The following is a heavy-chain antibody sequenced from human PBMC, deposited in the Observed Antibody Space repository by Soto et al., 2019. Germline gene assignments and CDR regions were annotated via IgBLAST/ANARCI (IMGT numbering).Heavy chain of an antibody. CDR2: IYHSGST. Sequence: PSETLSLTCAVSSGSISSSNWWSWVRQPPGKGLEWIGEIYHSGSTNYNPSLKSRVTMSRDISKNTLYLQMDSLRPEDTAVYYCAIAMAGKWHPFDYWGHGTLVTVSS. D-gene: IGHD6-19*01. CDR1: SGSISSSNW. CDR3: AIAMAGKWHPFDY. J-gene: IGHJ4*01. V-gene: IGHV4-4*02.